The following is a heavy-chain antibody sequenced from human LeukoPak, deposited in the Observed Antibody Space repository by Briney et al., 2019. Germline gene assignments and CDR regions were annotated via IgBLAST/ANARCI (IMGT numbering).Heavy chain of an antibody. CDR3: ARDSFETDIDY. CDR1: GFLFSRYW. V-gene: IGHV3-7*01. J-gene: IGHJ4*02. Sequence: GGSLRLSCAASGFLFSRYWMSWVRQAPGKGLEWVANIKEDGSEKYYVESMKGRFTISRGNVKNSLYLQINSLRAEDTAVYYCARDSFETDIDYWGQGTLVTVSS. D-gene: IGHD1-14*01. CDR2: IKEDGSEK.